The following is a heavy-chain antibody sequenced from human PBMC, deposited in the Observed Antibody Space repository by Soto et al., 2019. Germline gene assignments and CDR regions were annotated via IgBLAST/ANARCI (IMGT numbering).Heavy chain of an antibody. D-gene: IGHD3-10*01. V-gene: IGHV4-31*03. J-gene: IGHJ4*02. CDR3: AREGLRSTVRGVII. CDR2: IYYSGST. CDR1: GGSISSGGYY. Sequence: PSETLSLTCTVSGGSISSGGYYWSWIRQHPGKGLEWIGYIYYSGSTYYNPSLKSRVTISVDTSKNQFSLKLSSVTAADTAVYYCAREGLRSTVRGVIIWGQGTLVTVSS.